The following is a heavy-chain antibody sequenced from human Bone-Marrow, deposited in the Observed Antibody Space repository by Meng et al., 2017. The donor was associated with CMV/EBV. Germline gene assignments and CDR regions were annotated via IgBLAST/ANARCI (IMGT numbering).Heavy chain of an antibody. J-gene: IGHJ6*02. CDR3: ARVRYGDYYGMDV. CDR2: ISAYNGNT. V-gene: IGHV1-18*01. D-gene: IGHD4-17*01. Sequence: AAVPVSCMASGYTFTSYGISWVRQAPGQGLEWMGWISAYNGNTNYAQKLQGRVTMTTDTSTSTAYMELRSLRSDDTAVYYCARVRYGDYYGMDVWGQGTTVTVSS. CDR1: GYTFTSYG.